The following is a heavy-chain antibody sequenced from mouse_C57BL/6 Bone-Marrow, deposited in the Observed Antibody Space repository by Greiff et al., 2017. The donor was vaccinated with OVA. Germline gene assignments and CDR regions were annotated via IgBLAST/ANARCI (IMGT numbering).Heavy chain of an antibody. J-gene: IGHJ2*01. CDR2: ISYDGSN. D-gene: IGHD2-5*01. V-gene: IGHV3-6*01. Sequence: EVKLQESGPGLVKPSQSLSLTCSVTGYSITSGYYWNWIRQFPGNKLEWMGYISYDGSNNYNPSLKNRISITRDTSKNQFFLKLNSVTTEDTATYYCARGSNYAGYFDYWGQGTTLTVSS. CDR3: ARGSNYAGYFDY. CDR1: GYSITSGYY.